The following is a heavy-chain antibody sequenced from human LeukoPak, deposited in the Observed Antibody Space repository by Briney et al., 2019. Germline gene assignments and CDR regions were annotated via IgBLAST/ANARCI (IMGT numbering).Heavy chain of an antibody. CDR2: IYFSGTP. Sequence: PSETLSLTCTVSRGSIRTPDYYWAWVRQPPGEGLEWLGSIYFSGTPYFNPSPKSRVAVSIDTSKNQFSQKVTSVNASGTAVYFCASTISWYAGASFDSWGQGTLVTVSP. CDR1: RGSIRTPDYY. V-gene: IGHV4-39*01. D-gene: IGHD6-13*01. CDR3: ASTISWYAGASFDS. J-gene: IGHJ5*01.